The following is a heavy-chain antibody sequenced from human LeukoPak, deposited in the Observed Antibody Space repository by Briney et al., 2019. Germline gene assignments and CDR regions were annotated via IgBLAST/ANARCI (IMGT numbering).Heavy chain of an antibody. CDR3: ARGEEASLEEITIFGVVIPYDY. D-gene: IGHD3-3*01. J-gene: IGHJ4*02. CDR2: INPNSGGT. V-gene: IGHV1-2*02. CDR1: GYTFTGYY. Sequence: ASVKVSCKASGYTFTGYYMHWVRQAPGQALEWMGWINPNSGGTNYAQKFQGRVTMTRDTSISTAYIELSRLRSEATAVDYWARGEEASLEEITIFGVVIPYDYWGQGTLVTVSS.